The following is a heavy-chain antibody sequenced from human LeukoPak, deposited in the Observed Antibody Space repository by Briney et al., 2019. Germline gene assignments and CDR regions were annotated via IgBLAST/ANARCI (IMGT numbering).Heavy chain of an antibody. D-gene: IGHD1-26*01. CDR1: GGTFSSYA. J-gene: IGHJ4*02. CDR2: IIPIFGTA. CDR3: ARAVGATGPMNY. V-gene: IGHV1-69*13. Sequence: SVKVSCKASGGTFSSYAISWARQAPGQGLEWMGGIIPIFGTANYAQKFQGRVTITADESTSTAYMELSSLRSEDTAVYYCARAVGATGPMNYWGQGTLVTVSS.